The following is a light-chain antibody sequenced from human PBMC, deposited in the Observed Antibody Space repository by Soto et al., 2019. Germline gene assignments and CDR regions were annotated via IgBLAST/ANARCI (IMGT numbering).Light chain of an antibody. J-gene: IGKJ2*01. CDR1: QGIRND. CDR2: AAS. Sequence: AIQITHSPSSLSASVGDRVTITCRASQGIRNDLGWYQQKPGKAPKLLIYAASSLQSGVPSRFSGRGSGTDFTLTISSLQPEDFATYYCLHDYSYPYTFGQGTKVDIK. CDR3: LHDYSYPYT. V-gene: IGKV1-6*01.